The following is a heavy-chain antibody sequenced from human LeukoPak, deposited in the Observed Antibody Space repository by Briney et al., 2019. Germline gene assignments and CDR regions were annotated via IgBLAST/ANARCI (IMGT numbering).Heavy chain of an antibody. V-gene: IGHV1-2*02. CDR1: GYTFTGYY. CDR3: ARGNSGSDYWRLDY. J-gene: IGHJ4*02. D-gene: IGHD3-10*01. Sequence: ASVKVSCKASGYTFTGYYMHWVRQAPGQGLEWMGWINPNNGGTNYAQTFQGRVTMTRDTSISTAYMELSRLRSDDTAVYYCARGNSGSDYWRLDYWGQGTLVTVSS. CDR2: INPNNGGT.